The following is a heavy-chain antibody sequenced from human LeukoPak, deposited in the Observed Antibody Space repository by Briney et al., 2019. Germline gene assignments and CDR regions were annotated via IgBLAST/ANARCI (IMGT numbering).Heavy chain of an antibody. J-gene: IGHJ5*01. Sequence: GGSLRLSCAASGFTFSSYSMNWVRQAPGKGLEWVSSISSSSSYIYYADSVKGRFTISRDNAKNSLYLQMNSLRAEDTAVYYCARAKDSYGKVFDCWGQGTLVTVSS. CDR2: ISSSSSYI. CDR3: ARAKDSYGKVFDC. CDR1: GFTFSSYS. D-gene: IGHD5-18*01. V-gene: IGHV3-21*01.